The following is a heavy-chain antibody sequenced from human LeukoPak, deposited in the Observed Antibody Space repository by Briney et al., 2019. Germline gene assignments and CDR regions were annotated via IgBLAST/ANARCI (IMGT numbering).Heavy chain of an antibody. Sequence: ASVKVSCKASGGTFSSYAISWVRQAPGQGLEWMGGIIPTFGTADYAQKFQGRVTITADESTSTAYMELSSLRSEDTAVYYCARDPVYYGSGSSYYYYYSMDVWGQGTTVTVSS. V-gene: IGHV1-69*13. J-gene: IGHJ6*02. D-gene: IGHD3-10*01. CDR3: ARDPVYYGSGSSYYYYYSMDV. CDR1: GGTFSSYA. CDR2: IIPTFGTA.